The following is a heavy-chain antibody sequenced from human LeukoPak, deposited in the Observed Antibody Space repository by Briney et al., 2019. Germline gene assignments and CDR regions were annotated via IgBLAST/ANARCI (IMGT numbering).Heavy chain of an antibody. Sequence: GGSLRLSCAASGFTFSSYGMHWVRQAPGKGLEWVAVICYDGSNKYYADSVKGRFTISRDNFKNTLYLHMNRLRAEDRAVYYCARGGLSTNDYGDYWDGAFDIWGQGTMVTVSS. CDR2: ICYDGSNK. CDR1: GFTFSSYG. D-gene: IGHD4-17*01. V-gene: IGHV3-33*01. CDR3: ARGGLSTNDYGDYWDGAFDI. J-gene: IGHJ3*02.